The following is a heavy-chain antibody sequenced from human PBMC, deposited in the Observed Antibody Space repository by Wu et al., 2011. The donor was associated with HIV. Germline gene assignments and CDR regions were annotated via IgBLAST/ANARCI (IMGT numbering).Heavy chain of an antibody. J-gene: IGHJ4*02. CDR3: ARDPPGYPYYFDY. V-gene: IGHV1-18*01. Sequence: QVQLVQSGAEVKKPGASVKVSCKASGYTFSSYGISWVRQAPGQGLEWMGWISGYNGETNYAQNPQGRVTVTTDTSTSTVYMEVRSLRSDDTAVYYCARDPPGYPYYFDYWGQGTLVTVSS. CDR2: ISGYNGET. D-gene: IGHD5-12*01. CDR1: GYTFSSYG.